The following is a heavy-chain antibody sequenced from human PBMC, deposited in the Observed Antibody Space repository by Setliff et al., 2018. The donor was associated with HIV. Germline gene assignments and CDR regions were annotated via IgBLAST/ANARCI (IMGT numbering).Heavy chain of an antibody. J-gene: IGHJ4*02. V-gene: IGHV4-4*02. Sequence: SETLSLTCAVSGDSISSHDWWSWVRQPPGKGLEWIGEIHHSGSTNYDPSLKSRVTILVDKSKNEFSLKFNSVTAADTAVYYRVMNGWYSLEYWGQGMLVTVS. CDR2: IHHSGST. CDR3: VMNGWYSLEY. CDR1: GDSISSHDW. D-gene: IGHD6-19*01.